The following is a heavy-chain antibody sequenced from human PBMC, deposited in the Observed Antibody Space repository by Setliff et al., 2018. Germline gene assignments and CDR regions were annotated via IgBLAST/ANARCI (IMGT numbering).Heavy chain of an antibody. CDR3: ARDRDYYDSSGYSYNWFDP. V-gene: IGHV4-59*11. CDR1: GGSIDSHY. CDR2: IYYSGST. D-gene: IGHD3-22*01. J-gene: IGHJ5*02. Sequence: PSETLSLTCSVSGGSIDSHYWSWIRQPPGKGLEWIGSIYYSGSTNYNPSLKSRVTLSVDTTKNQFSLKLSSVTAADTAVYSCARDRDYYDSSGYSYNWFDPWGQGTLVTVSS.